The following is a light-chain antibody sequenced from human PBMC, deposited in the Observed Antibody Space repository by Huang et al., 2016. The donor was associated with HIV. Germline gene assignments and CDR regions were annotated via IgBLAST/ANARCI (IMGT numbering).Light chain of an antibody. CDR1: QSLSSSY. V-gene: IGKV3-20*01. CDR2: GAS. J-gene: IGKJ1*01. CDR3: QHYGSSPTWT. Sequence: EIVLTQSPGTLSLSPGERATLACRASQSLSSSYLAWYQQKAGQAPRRLSYGASSRATGIPDRFSASGSGTDFTLTITRLEPEDFAVYYCQHYGSSPTWTFGQGTKVEIK.